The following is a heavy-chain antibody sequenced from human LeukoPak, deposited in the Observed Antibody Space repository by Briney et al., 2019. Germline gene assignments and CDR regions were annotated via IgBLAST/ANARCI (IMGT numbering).Heavy chain of an antibody. J-gene: IGHJ6*02. V-gene: IGHV4-59*08. Sequence: SETPSLTCTVSGGSISSYYWTWIRQPPGKGLEWIGYIYSSGSTKYNPSLRSRVTILVDTSKNQFSLKLSSMTAADTAVYYCARTLLGYCSGGSCHYSYGMDVWGQGTTVTVSS. CDR3: ARTLLGYCSGGSCHYSYGMDV. CDR2: IYSSGST. D-gene: IGHD2-15*01. CDR1: GGSISSYY.